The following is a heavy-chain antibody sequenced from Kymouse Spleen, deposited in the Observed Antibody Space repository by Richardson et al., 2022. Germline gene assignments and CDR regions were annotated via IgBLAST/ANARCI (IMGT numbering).Heavy chain of an antibody. CDR1: GFTFDDYA. J-gene: IGHJ6*02. CDR3: AKARGGYYYYGMDV. V-gene: IGHV3-9*01. CDR2: ISWNSGSI. Sequence: EVQLVESGGGLVQPGRSLRLSCAASGFTFDDYAMHWVRQAPGKGLEWVSGISWNSGSIGYADSVKGRFTISRDNAKNSLYLQMNSLRAEDTALYYCAKARGGYYYYGMDVWGQGTTVTVSS. D-gene: IGHD3-10*01,IGHD3-16*02.